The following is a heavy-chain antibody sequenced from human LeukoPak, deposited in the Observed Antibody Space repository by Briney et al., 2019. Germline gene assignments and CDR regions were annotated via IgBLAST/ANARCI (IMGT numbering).Heavy chain of an antibody. CDR3: ARDHGHDFWSGYYKSPDYYYGMDV. Sequence: PSQTLSLSCTVSGGSLSSGGYYWSWIRQHPGKGLEWIGYIYYSGSTYYTPSLKRRVTISVGTSKNQFSLKLSSVTAADTAVYYCARDHGHDFWSGYYKSPDYYYGMDVWGQGTTVTVSS. CDR2: IYYSGST. J-gene: IGHJ6*02. V-gene: IGHV4-31*03. D-gene: IGHD3-3*01. CDR1: GGSLSSGGYY.